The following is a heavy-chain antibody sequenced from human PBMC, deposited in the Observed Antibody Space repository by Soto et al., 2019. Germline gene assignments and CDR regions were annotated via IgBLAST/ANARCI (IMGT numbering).Heavy chain of an antibody. CDR1: GFTFDDYA. V-gene: IGHV3-9*01. Sequence: EVQLVDSGGGLVQPGRSLRLSCAASGFTFDDYAMHWVLQAPGTALACVAGVSWNSGSIGYADSVKGRFTISRDNANKSMYLQMNRLRAEYTALYYCAKDLVLTDEYGDAYYYYGIDVLGQGTTVTVSS. CDR2: VSWNSGSI. D-gene: IGHD4-17*01. J-gene: IGHJ6*02. CDR3: AKDLVLTDEYGDAYYYYGIDV.